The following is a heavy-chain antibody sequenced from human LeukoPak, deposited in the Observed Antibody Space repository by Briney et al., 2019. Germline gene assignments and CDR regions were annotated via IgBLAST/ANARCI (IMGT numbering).Heavy chain of an antibody. J-gene: IGHJ6*04. CDR1: GFTFSNYA. V-gene: IGHV3-23*01. Sequence: GGSLRLSCAASGFTFSNYAMTWGRQPPGKGLEWVSAIVGGGGSTYYAESVKGRFTISRDTSKNTLYLQMNSLRAEDTAVYYCAKDRGYSYGNYYDYGMDVWGKGTTVTVSS. D-gene: IGHD5-18*01. CDR2: IVGGGGST. CDR3: AKDRGYSYGNYYDYGMDV.